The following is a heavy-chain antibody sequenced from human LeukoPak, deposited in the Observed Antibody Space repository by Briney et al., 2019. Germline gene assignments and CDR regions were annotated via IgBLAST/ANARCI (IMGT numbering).Heavy chain of an antibody. CDR3: ARSKVGASGFDC. Sequence: PGGSLRLSCAASGFSFSSYEMNWVRQAPGKGLEWVSYISSSGTTIYHADAVKGRFTTSRDNAKNPLYLQVNSLRAEDTAVYYCARSKVGASGFDCWGQGTLVTVSS. D-gene: IGHD1-26*01. J-gene: IGHJ4*02. CDR1: GFSFSSYE. CDR2: ISSSGTTI. V-gene: IGHV3-48*03.